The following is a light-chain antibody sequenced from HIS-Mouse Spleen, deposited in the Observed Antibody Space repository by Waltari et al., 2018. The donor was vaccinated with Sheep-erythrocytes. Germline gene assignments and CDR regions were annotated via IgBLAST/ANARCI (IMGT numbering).Light chain of an antibody. Sequence: QSALTQPRPVSGSPGQSVTISCTRTHRDVGGYTYVSWYQQNPGKAPKLLIYDVSKRPSGVPDRFSGYKSGNTASLTISGLQAEDEADYYCCSYAGSYNHVFATGTKVTVL. CDR1: HRDVGGYTY. V-gene: IGLV2-11*01. CDR2: DVS. CDR3: CSYAGSYNHV. J-gene: IGLJ1*01.